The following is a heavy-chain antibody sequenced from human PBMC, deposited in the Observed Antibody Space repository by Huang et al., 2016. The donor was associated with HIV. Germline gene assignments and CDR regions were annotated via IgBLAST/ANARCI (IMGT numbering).Heavy chain of an antibody. V-gene: IGHV3-30*02. J-gene: IGHJ3*01. CDR1: GFPFSAYG. CDR3: VKERGSSRARSSFDF. Sequence: GRLVESGGGVVQPGASLTLSCSASGFPFSAYGMGWVRQALGKGLEWVSFIRYDGNNDYLIGSVKGRFTISRDNSNNTLYLRMNSLRPEDTAVYYCVKERGSSRARSSFDFWGQGTSVIVSS. D-gene: IGHD6-13*01. CDR2: IRYDGNND.